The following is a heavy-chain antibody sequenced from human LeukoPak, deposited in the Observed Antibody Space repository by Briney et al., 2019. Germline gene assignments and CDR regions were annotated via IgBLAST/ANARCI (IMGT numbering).Heavy chain of an antibody. V-gene: IGHV1-69*04. Sequence: ASVKVSCKASGGTFSSYAISWVRQATGQGLEWMGRIIPIFGIANYAQKFQGRVTITADKSTSTAYMELSSLRSKDTAVYYCARARRYDFWSGYYYSYFDYWGQGTLVTVSS. CDR2: IIPIFGIA. CDR1: GGTFSSYA. D-gene: IGHD3-3*01. J-gene: IGHJ4*02. CDR3: ARARRYDFWSGYYYSYFDY.